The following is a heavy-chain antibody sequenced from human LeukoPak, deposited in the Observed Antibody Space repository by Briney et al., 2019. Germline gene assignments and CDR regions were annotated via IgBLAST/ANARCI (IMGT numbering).Heavy chain of an antibody. V-gene: IGHV3-7*01. Sequence: GGFLRLSCAASGFSLSYHWMSWVRQAPGKGLEWVANINVDGSEKYYVNSVKGRFTISRDNAKNSLYLQMNSLRADDTAVYYCARDDYGPAVYGGQGTLVTVSS. CDR2: INVDGSEK. D-gene: IGHD4-17*01. J-gene: IGHJ4*02. CDR3: ARDDYGPAVY. CDR1: GFSLSYHW.